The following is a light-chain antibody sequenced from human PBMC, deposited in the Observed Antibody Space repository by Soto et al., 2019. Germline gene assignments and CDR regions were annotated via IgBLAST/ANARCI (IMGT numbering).Light chain of an antibody. CDR2: EAS. Sequence: QSALAQPPSASGSPGQSVTITCTGTNSDVGTYNYVSWYQHHPGKAPKLIIYEASKRPSGVPNRFSGSKSGNTASLTISGLHAEDEADYYCCSYGRSVVFGGGTKLTVL. J-gene: IGLJ2*01. V-gene: IGLV2-8*01. CDR1: NSDVGTYNY. CDR3: CSYGRSVV.